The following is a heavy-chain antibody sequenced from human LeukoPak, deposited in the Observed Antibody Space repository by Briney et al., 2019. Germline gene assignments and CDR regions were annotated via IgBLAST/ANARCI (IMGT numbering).Heavy chain of an antibody. CDR3: ARGSLGDGYGVGDYYQYMDV. CDR2: IMPLSVTA. V-gene: IGHV1-69*05. J-gene: IGHJ6*03. D-gene: IGHD5-24*01. CDR1: GGTFSSYA. Sequence: SVKVSCKTSGGTFSSYAISWVRQVPGQGLEWMGGIMPLSVTANYAQEFQGRVTITTDESTTTAYMELNSLRSEDTAVYYCARGSLGDGYGVGDYYQYMDVWGKGTTVTVSS.